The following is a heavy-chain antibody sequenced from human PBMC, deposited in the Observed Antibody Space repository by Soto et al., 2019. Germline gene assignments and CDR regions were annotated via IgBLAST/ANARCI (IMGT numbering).Heavy chain of an antibody. D-gene: IGHD3-22*01. CDR2: INIYSGDA. Sequence: QVRLEQSGPEVKKTGASVKVSCKASGYTFTSYGISWVRQAPGQGLEWMGWINIYSGDANYAQSFQDRVTMXXXTXXNIVYMEMRTLRSDDTAVYYCARALYYYDNSGLAYWGQGTLVTVSS. J-gene: IGHJ4*02. CDR3: ARALYYYDNSGLAY. V-gene: IGHV1-18*01. CDR1: GYTFTSYG.